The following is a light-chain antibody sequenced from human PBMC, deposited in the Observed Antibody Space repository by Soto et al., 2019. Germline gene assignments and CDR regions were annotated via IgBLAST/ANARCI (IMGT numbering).Light chain of an antibody. J-gene: IGKJ1*01. CDR3: QQSYGTPWT. CDR2: AAS. Sequence: DIQMTQSPSSLSASVGDRVTITCRASQNINNFLNWYQQKPGKAPKLLIYAASSLQSGVPSRFSGSGSGTDFTLAISSLQREDFATYFCQQSYGTPWTFGQGTNVEIK. CDR1: QNINNF. V-gene: IGKV1-39*01.